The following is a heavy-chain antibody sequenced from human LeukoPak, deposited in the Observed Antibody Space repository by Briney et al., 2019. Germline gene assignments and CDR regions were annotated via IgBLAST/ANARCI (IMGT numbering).Heavy chain of an antibody. J-gene: IGHJ4*02. CDR2: ITSSGVSI. V-gene: IGHV3-11*04. CDR1: GFTFSDYY. D-gene: IGHD3-10*01. Sequence: GGSLRLSCAASGFTFSDYYMSWIRQAPGKGREWVSYITSSGVSIYYADSVRGRFTISRDNAKNSLYLQMNSLRADDTAVYFCARYTEDYGSGSYYKTFDYWGRGTLVTVSS. CDR3: ARYTEDYGSGSYYKTFDY.